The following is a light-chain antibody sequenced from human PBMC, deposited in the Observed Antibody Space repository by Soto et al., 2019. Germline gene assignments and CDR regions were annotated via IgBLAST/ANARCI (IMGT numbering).Light chain of an antibody. CDR2: AAS. J-gene: IGKJ3*01. CDR1: QGIRNF. CDR3: QKYSSVPV. Sequence: DIPMTQSPTSLSASVGDRVTITCRASQGIRNFVAWYQQNPGKAPKLLIYAASTLQSGVPSRFSGSGSGTDFPLTINSLQPEHVATYSCQKYSSVPVFGPGTKVEIK. V-gene: IGKV1-27*01.